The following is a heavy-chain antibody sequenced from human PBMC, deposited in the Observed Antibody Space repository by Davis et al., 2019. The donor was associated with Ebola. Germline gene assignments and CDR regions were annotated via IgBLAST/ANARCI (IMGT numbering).Heavy chain of an antibody. CDR3: ARGPKNMYYDFWSGNYYFDY. J-gene: IGHJ4*02. CDR1: GYTFTSYD. D-gene: IGHD3-3*01. CDR2: MNPNSGNT. Sequence: ASVKVSCKASGYTFTSYDINWVRQATGQGLEWMGWMNPNSGNTGYAQKFQGRVTITRNTSISTAYMELSSLRSEDTAVYYCARGPKNMYYDFWSGNYYFDYWGQGTLVTVSS. V-gene: IGHV1-8*03.